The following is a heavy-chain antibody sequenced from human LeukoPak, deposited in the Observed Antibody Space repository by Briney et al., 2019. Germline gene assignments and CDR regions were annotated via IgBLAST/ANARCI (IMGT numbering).Heavy chain of an antibody. CDR1: GGSFSGYY. J-gene: IGHJ4*02. CDR3: ARAGGRITIFGVVIHHFDY. Sequence: SETLSLTCAVYGGSFSGYYWSWIRQPPGKGLEWIGEINHSGSTNYNPSLKGRVTISVDTSKNQFSLKLSSVTAADTAVYYCARAGGRITIFGVVIHHFDYWGQGTLVTVSS. V-gene: IGHV4-34*01. CDR2: INHSGST. D-gene: IGHD3-3*01.